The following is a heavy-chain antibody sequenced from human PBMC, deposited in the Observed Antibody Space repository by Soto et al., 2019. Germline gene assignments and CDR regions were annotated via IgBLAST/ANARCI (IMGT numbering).Heavy chain of an antibody. V-gene: IGHV3-21*01. J-gene: IGHJ3*02. Sequence: PGGSLRLSCAASGFTFSSYSMNWVRQAPGKGLEWVSSISSSSSYIYYADSVKGRFTISRDNAKNSLYLQMNSLRAEDTAVYYCERHLWELDAFDIWGHGTMVTVSS. CDR1: GFTFSSYS. CDR2: ISSSSSYI. D-gene: IGHD1-26*01. CDR3: ERHLWELDAFDI.